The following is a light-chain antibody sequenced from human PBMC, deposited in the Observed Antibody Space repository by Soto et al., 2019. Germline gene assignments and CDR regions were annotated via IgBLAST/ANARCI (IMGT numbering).Light chain of an antibody. V-gene: IGLV1-40*01. CDR2: GNS. CDR1: SSNIGAGYA. Sequence: QSVLTQPPSVSGAPAQRVTISCTGSSSNIGAGYAVHWYQQLPGTAPKLLIYGNSNRPSGVPDRFSGSKSGTSASLAITGLQAEDEADYYCQSYDSSLSGFVVFGGGTKLTVL. J-gene: IGLJ2*01. CDR3: QSYDSSLSGFVV.